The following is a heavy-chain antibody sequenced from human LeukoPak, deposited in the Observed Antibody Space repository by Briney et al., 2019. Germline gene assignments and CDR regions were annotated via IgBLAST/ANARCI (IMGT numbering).Heavy chain of an antibody. D-gene: IGHD1-14*01. CDR3: AKETSWPLSRKNWFDP. J-gene: IGHJ5*02. CDR1: GFTFSSYA. V-gene: IGHV3-23*01. Sequence: PGGSLRLSCAASGFTFSSYAMSWVRQAPGKGLEWVSAISGSGGSTYYADSVKGRFTISRDNSKNTLYLQMNSLRAEDTAVYYCAKETSWPLSRKNWFDPWGQGTPVTVSS. CDR2: ISGSGGST.